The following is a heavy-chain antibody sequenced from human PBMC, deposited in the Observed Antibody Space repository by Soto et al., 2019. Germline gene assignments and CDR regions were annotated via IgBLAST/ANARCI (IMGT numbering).Heavy chain of an antibody. CDR1: GFTFSNAW. D-gene: IGHD2-15*01. Sequence: EVQLVESGGGLVKPGGSLRLSCAASGFTFSNAWMNWVRQAPGKGLEWVGRIKSKTDGGTADYAAPVKGRFTISRDDSKHTLYLQMDSLITEDTAVYYCTPQNCSGGSCYSGYYYYGLDDWGQGTRVSVSS. V-gene: IGHV3-15*07. CDR3: TPQNCSGGSCYSGYYYYGLDD. J-gene: IGHJ6*02. CDR2: IKSKTDGGTA.